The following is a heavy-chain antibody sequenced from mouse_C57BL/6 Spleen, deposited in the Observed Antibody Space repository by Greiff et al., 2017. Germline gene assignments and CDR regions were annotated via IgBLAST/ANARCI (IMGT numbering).Heavy chain of an antibody. Sequence: EVKLMESGGGLVKPGGSLKLSCAASGFTFSDYGMHWVRQAPEKGLEWVAYISSGSSPIYYADTVKGRFTISRDNAKNTLFLQMTSLRSEDTAMYYCARKITTVVATDGDYWGQGTSVTVSS. J-gene: IGHJ4*01. CDR2: ISSGSSPI. CDR3: ARKITTVVATDGDY. CDR1: GFTFSDYG. V-gene: IGHV5-17*01. D-gene: IGHD1-1*01.